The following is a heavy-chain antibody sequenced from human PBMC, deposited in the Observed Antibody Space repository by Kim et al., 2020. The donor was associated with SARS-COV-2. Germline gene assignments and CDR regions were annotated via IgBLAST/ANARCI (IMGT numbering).Heavy chain of an antibody. CDR2: IYSGGST. CDR1: GFTVSSNY. Sequence: GGSLRLSCAASGFTVSSNYMSWVRQAPGKGLEWVSVIYSGGSTYYADSVKGRFTISRDNSKNTLYLQMNSLRAEDTAVYYCARDRGVPAAIDPNYYGMDVWGQGTTVTVSS. J-gene: IGHJ6*02. D-gene: IGHD2-2*02. V-gene: IGHV3-53*01. CDR3: ARDRGVPAAIDPNYYGMDV.